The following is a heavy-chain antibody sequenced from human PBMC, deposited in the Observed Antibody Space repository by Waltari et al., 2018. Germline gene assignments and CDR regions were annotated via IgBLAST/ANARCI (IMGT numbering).Heavy chain of an antibody. D-gene: IGHD3-3*01. CDR1: GFTFSSYS. J-gene: IGHJ5*02. V-gene: IGHV3-21*01. CDR2: ISSSSSYI. CDR3: ARVVPREVTIFGVVTPPDWFDP. Sequence: EVQLVESGGGLVKPGGSLRLSCAASGFTFSSYSMNWVRKAPGKGLEWVSSISSSSSYISYADSVKGRFTSSRDNAKNALYLQMNSLRAEDTAVYYCARVVPREVTIFGVVTPPDWFDPWGQGTLVTVSS.